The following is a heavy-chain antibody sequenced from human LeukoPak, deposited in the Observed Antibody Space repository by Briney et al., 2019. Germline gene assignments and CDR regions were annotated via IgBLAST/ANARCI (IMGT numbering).Heavy chain of an antibody. Sequence: SETLSLTCAVYGGSFSGNSWSWIPQPPGKGLKWIGEINHSGSTTYNPSLKSRVTISVDTSKNQFSLKLSSVTAADTAVYFCASRSSSSIADFDYWGQGTLVTVSS. CDR3: ASRSSSSIADFDY. J-gene: IGHJ4*02. V-gene: IGHV4-34*01. CDR1: GGSFSGNS. CDR2: INHSGST. D-gene: IGHD6-6*01.